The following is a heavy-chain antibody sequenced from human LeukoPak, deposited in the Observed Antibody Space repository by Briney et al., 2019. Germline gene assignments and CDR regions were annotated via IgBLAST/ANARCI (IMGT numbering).Heavy chain of an antibody. CDR3: ARDFRNAGDY. D-gene: IGHD1-14*01. CDR1: GFTFTTYW. V-gene: IGHV3-7*01. J-gene: IGHJ4*02. Sequence: GGSLRLSCAASGFTFTTYWVNWVRQAPGKGLEWVAVINQDGSEKYYVDSVKGRFTISRDNAKNSLYLQMNSLRAEDTAVYYCARDFRNAGDYWGQGTLVTVSS. CDR2: INQDGSEK.